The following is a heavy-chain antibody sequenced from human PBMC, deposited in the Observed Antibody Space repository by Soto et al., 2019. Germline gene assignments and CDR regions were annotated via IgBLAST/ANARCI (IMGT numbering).Heavy chain of an antibody. CDR1: GDSVSNVKMY. CDR2: IYYSGST. D-gene: IGHD4-17*01. V-gene: IGHV4-38-2*02. J-gene: IGHJ6*03. Sequence: PSETLSLTCTVSGDSVSNVKMYWAWIRQPPGKGLEWIGSIYYSGSTYNNPSLKSRVTISVDTSKNQFSLKLSSVTAADTAVYYCARRVVYGGHRYYYYMDVWGKGTTVTVSS. CDR3: ARRVVYGGHRYYYYMDV.